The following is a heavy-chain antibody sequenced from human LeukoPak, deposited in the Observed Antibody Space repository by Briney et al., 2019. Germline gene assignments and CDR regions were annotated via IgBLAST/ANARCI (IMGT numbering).Heavy chain of an antibody. CDR3: ASGTIVGARGADN. V-gene: IGHV3-21*01. CDR2: ISGSSYHI. D-gene: IGHD1-26*01. J-gene: IGHJ4*02. CDR1: GFTFSTCS. Sequence: PWGSLRLSCAASGFTFSTCSMKWVRQAPGKALEWVSSISGSSYHIYYADSVKGRFTISRDNANNLLYLQMNSLRAEDTAVYYCASGTIVGARGADNWGQGTLVTVSS.